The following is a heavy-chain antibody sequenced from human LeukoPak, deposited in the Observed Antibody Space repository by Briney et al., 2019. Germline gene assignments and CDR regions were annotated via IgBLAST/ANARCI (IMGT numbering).Heavy chain of an antibody. D-gene: IGHD3-22*01. CDR3: ARGYYDSSASATFDY. V-gene: IGHV3-21*06. J-gene: IGHJ4*02. CDR1: GFTFSTYT. CDR2: IASDTTYM. Sequence: PGGSLRLSCEASGFTFSTYTVNWVRQAPGKGLEWVSSIASDTTYMKYADSVKGRFSVSRDNAKNSVFLEMKSLRADDTAVYFCARGYYDSSASATFDYWGRGTLVTVSS.